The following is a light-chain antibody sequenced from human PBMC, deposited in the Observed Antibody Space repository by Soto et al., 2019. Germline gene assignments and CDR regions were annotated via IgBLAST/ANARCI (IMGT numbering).Light chain of an antibody. CDR1: QNVNNF. Sequence: DIQMTQSPSSLSASVGDRVTITCRASQNVNNFVTCYQQKPGKAPKLLIYAASSLQSGVPSRFSGSGSGTDFTLTISSLQPEDFSTYYWQQSYSTRRITFGQGTRLEIK. V-gene: IGKV1-39*01. J-gene: IGKJ5*01. CDR2: AAS. CDR3: QQSYSTRRIT.